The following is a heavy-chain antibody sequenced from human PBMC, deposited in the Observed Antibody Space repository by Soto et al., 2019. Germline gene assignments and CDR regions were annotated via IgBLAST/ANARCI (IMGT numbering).Heavy chain of an antibody. V-gene: IGHV1-69*13. D-gene: IGHD3-22*01. CDR3: ARDRYYYDSSGFHDAFDI. CDR2: IIPIFGTA. Sequence: SVKVSCKASGGTFSSYAISWVRQAPGQGLEWMGGIIPIFGTANYAQKFQGRVTITADESTSTAYMELSSLRSEDTAVYYCARDRYYYDSSGFHDAFDIWGQGTMVTVSS. CDR1: GGTFSSYA. J-gene: IGHJ3*02.